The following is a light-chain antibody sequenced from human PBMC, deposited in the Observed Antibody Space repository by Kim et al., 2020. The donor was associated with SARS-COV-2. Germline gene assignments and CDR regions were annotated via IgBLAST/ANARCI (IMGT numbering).Light chain of an antibody. CDR1: QGIRND. Sequence: AIHMTPSPSSLSASVGDRVTITCRASQGIRNDLGWYQQKPGRAPNLLIYATSTLQSGVPSRFSGSGSGTDFTLTISSLQPEDVATYYCLQDYDYPLTFGGGTKVDIK. CDR2: ATS. V-gene: IGKV1-6*01. J-gene: IGKJ4*01. CDR3: LQDYDYPLT.